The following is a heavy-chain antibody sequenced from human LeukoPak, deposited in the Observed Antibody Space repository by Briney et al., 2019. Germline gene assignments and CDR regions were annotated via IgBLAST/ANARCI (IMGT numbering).Heavy chain of an antibody. J-gene: IGHJ4*02. CDR3: ARDSSGYQ. CDR1: GFTFSTYW. V-gene: IGHV3-7*01. CDR2: IKEDGSEK. D-gene: IGHD3-22*01. Sequence: GGSLRLFCAASGFTFSTYWMSWVRQAPGEGLEWVANIKEDGSEKYYGDSVKGRFTISRDNAKNSLYLEMNSLRVEDTAVYYCARDSSGYQWGQGTLVTVSS.